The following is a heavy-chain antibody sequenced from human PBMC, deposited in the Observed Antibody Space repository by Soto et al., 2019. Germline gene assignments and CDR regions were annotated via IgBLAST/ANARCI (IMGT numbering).Heavy chain of an antibody. V-gene: IGHV5-10-1*01. CDR1: GYSFTSYC. Sequence: PAWALHISFQCSGYSFTSYCISWLRQLPGKGLEGMGRIDPSDSYTNYSPSFQGHVTISADKSISTAYLQWSSLKASDTAMYYCARQTQWLVQNWFDPWGQGTLVTVSS. J-gene: IGHJ5*02. CDR3: ARQTQWLVQNWFDP. CDR2: IDPSDSYT. D-gene: IGHD6-19*01.